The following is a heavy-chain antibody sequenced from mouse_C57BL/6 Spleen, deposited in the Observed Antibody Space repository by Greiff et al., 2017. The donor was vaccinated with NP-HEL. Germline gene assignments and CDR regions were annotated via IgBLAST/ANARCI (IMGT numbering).Heavy chain of an antibody. J-gene: IGHJ3*01. Sequence: VQLQQSGAELARPGASVKMSCKASGYTFTSYTMHWVKKRPGQGLEWIGYSNPSSGYSNYNQKFKDKATLTADKSSSTAYMQPSSLTSEDVAVYYCARREGYGSSYGFAYWGQGTLVTVYA. CDR3: ARREGYGSSYGFAY. D-gene: IGHD1-1*01. CDR1: GYTFTSYT. V-gene: IGHV1-4*01. CDR2: SNPSSGYS.